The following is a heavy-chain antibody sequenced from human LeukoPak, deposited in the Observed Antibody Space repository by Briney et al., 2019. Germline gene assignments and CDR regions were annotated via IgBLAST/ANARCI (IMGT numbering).Heavy chain of an antibody. Sequence: GGSLRLSCAASGFTFSSYAMHWVRQAPGKGLEWVAVISYDGSNKYYADSVKGRFTISRDNSKNTLYLQMSSLRAEDTAVYYCARDSNSYGSGATIDYWGQGTLVTVSS. J-gene: IGHJ4*02. V-gene: IGHV3-30*04. CDR1: GFTFSSYA. CDR3: ARDSNSYGSGATIDY. D-gene: IGHD3-10*01. CDR2: ISYDGSNK.